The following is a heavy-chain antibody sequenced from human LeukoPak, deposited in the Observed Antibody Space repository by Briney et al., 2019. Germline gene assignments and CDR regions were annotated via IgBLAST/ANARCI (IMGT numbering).Heavy chain of an antibody. D-gene: IGHD3-22*01. V-gene: IGHV3-48*02. CDR2: ISNGSSTI. J-gene: IGHJ4*02. CDR3: AREPPGNYDSSGHYYAYFDC. CDR1: VFVFSDDN. Sequence: GGSMTLSCAASVFVFSDDNINWVRQAPWKGLEWVSCISNGSSTIYYADSVKGRFTISRDNAKNSLYLQMNSLTDEDTAVYYCAREPPGNYDSSGHYYAYFDCWGQGTLVTVSS.